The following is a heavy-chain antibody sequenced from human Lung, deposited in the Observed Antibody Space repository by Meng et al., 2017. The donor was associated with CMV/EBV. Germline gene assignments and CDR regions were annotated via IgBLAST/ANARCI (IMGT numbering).Heavy chain of an antibody. CDR1: GHSISSDYF. CDR2: IDDGGST. J-gene: IGHJ6*02. CDR3: VRHIIVVPARGYGVDV. V-gene: IGHV4-38-2*01. Sequence: ETXSLTXRVSGHSISSDYFWGWVRQPPGKGLEWIGIDDGGSTYYNPSLKSRIVISVDTSGTQFSLTLSSVTAADTAVYYCVRHIIVVPARGYGVDVWGQGTTVXVSS. D-gene: IGHD2-2*01.